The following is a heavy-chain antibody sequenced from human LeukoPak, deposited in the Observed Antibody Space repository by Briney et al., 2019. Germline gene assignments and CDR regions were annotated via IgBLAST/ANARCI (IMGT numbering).Heavy chain of an antibody. J-gene: IGHJ4*02. V-gene: IGHV4-59*08. D-gene: IGHD6-13*01. Sequence: PSETLCLTCTVPGEIIRTYHWSWIRQHPRQVLSGRGYIYHSGSTNYNPSLENRVTMSVDTSKNQVSLKLSSVTAADTSVYYCARRATTAAPIYLDYWGQGTLVTVSS. CDR2: IYHSGST. CDR1: GEIIRTYH. CDR3: ARRATTAAPIYLDY.